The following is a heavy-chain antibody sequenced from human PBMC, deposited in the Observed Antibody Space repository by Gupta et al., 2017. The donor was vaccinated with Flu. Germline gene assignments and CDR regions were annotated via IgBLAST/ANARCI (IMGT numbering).Heavy chain of an antibody. CDR1: GYTFTRND. CDR3: ARQIGRENPDDFWSGDLDS. J-gene: IGHJ4*02. D-gene: IGHD3-3*01. CDR2: INPEDDRR. Sequence: VLLVQSGAEVKEPGASVKLFCKASGYTFTRNDLHWVRQAPGQGIEWMGLINPEDDRRRYEQKFQGRGTMTRDTSTSTVYMELISMRSEETAVYYCARQIGRENPDDFWSGDLDSWCQGTLVTVSS. V-gene: IGHV1-46*01.